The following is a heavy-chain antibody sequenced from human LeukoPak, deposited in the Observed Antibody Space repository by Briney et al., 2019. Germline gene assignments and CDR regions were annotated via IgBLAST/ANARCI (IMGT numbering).Heavy chain of an antibody. J-gene: IGHJ4*02. CDR2: IYFGGST. CDR3: ARHGGIIREGRSFDY. V-gene: IGHV4-39*01. Sequence: KASETLSLTCTVSGGSSSSSSYYWGWLRQPPGKGLEWIGSIYFGGSTYYNPSLKSRLTISVDTSKNQFSLKLSSVTAADTAVYYCARHGGIIREGRSFDYWGQGTLVTVSS. CDR1: GGSSSSSSYY. D-gene: IGHD1-14*01.